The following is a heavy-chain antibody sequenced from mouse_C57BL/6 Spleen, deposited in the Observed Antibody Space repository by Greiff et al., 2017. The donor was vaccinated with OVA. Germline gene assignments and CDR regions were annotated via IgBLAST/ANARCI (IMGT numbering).Heavy chain of an antibody. J-gene: IGHJ2*01. CDR2: IHPNSGST. CDR1: GYTFTSYW. Sequence: QVQLQQPGPELVKPGASVKLSCKASGYTFTSYWMHWVKQRPGQGLEWIGMIHPNSGSTNYNEKFKSKATLTVDKSSSTAYMQLSSLTSEDSAVYYCASPSYSGSSADYWGQGTTLTVSS. CDR3: ASPSYSGSSADY. D-gene: IGHD1-1*01. V-gene: IGHV1-64*01.